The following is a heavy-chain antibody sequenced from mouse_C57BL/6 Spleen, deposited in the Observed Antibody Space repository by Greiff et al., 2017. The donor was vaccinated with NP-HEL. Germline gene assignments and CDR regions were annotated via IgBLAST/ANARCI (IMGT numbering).Heavy chain of an antibody. CDR3: AKGDGVYAMDY. Sequence: DVQLVESGGGLVKPGGSLKLSCAASGFTFSDYGMHWVRQAPEKGLEWVAYISSGSSTIYYADTVKGRFTISRDNAKNTLFLQMTSLRSEDTAMYYCAKGDGVYAMDYWGQGTSVTVSS. CDR2: ISSGSSTI. J-gene: IGHJ4*01. CDR1: GFTFSDYG. D-gene: IGHD3-3*01. V-gene: IGHV5-17*01.